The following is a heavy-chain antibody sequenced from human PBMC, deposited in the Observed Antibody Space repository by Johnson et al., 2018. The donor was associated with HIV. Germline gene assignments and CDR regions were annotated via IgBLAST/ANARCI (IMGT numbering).Heavy chain of an antibody. CDR2: ISYDGSNK. D-gene: IGHD2-15*01. CDR1: GFTFSSYA. J-gene: IGHJ3*02. CDR3: ARDGTGGYCSGGRCYDAFDI. V-gene: IGHV3-30*04. Sequence: QVQLVESGGGVVQPGRSLRLSCAASGFTFSSYAMHWVRQAPGKGLEWVAVISYDGSNKYYADSVKGRFTISRDNAKKSLFLQMNSLRVEDTAVYYCARDGTGGYCSGGRCYDAFDIWGQGTMVTVSS.